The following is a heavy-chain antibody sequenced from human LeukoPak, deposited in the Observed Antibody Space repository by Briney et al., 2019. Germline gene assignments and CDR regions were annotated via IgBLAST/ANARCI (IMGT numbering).Heavy chain of an antibody. CDR1: GFPFSSYW. J-gene: IGHJ4*02. D-gene: IGHD5-12*01. V-gene: IGHV3-7*01. CDR2: IKQDGGET. CDR3: TRSGYSGYGPFDY. Sequence: GGSLRLSCAASGFPFSSYWMAWVRQAPGKGLEWVASIKQDGGETFYVDSVKGRFTISRDNAKNSLYLQMNSLRAEDTAVYYCTRSGYSGYGPFDYWGQGTLVTVSS.